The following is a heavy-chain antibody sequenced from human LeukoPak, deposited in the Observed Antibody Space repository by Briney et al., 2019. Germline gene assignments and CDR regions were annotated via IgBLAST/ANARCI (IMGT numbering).Heavy chain of an antibody. Sequence: SQTLSLTCTVSGGSISSGGYYWSWIRQHPGKGLEWIGNIYYSGSTYYNPSLKSRVTISVDTSKNQFSLKLSSVTAADTAVYYCARDKGGYSYGYDYWGQGTLVTVSS. J-gene: IGHJ4*02. V-gene: IGHV4-31*03. D-gene: IGHD5-18*01. CDR2: IYYSGST. CDR1: GGSISSGGYY. CDR3: ARDKGGYSYGYDY.